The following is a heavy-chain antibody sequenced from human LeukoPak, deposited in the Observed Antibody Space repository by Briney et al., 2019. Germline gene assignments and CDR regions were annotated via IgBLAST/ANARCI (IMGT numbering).Heavy chain of an antibody. CDR3: ARTYDSSGSVPPDYFDY. V-gene: IGHV1-69*01. CDR1: GGTFSSYA. D-gene: IGHD3-22*01. CDR2: IIPIFGTA. Sequence: ASVKVSCKASGGTFSSYAISWVRQAPGQGLEWMGGIIPIFGTANYAQRFQGRVTITVDESTSTAYMELSSLRSEDTAVYYCARTYDSSGSVPPDYFDYWGQGTLVTISS. J-gene: IGHJ4*02.